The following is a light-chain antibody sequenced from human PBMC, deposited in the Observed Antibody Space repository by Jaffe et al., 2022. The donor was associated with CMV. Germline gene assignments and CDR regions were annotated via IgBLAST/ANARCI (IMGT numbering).Light chain of an antibody. CDR1: QDINDY. CDR2: DAS. J-gene: IGKJ5*01. CDR3: QQYNNGPPEVT. Sequence: DIQMTQSPSSLSVSVGDRVTITCQASQDINDYLNWYQQKPGKAPKLLIYDASNLERGVPSRFGGSGSGTDFTFTISGLQPEDVATYYCQQYNNGPPEVTFGQGTRLDI. V-gene: IGKV1-33*01.